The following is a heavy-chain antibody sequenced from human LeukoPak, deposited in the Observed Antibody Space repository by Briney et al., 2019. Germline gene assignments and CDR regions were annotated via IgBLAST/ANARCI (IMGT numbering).Heavy chain of an antibody. CDR1: GDTVSSSIAV. CDR3: ACTNGDDVFDI. Sequence: SQTLSLTRAISGDTVSSSIAVCNWIRQPPSRGLEWLGKTYYRSTWHHDFAVSVTGRLTITPDTSKNQFSLQLNSVTPDDTAVYSCACTNGDDVFDIWGKGTMVTVSS. CDR2: TYYRSTWHH. J-gene: IGHJ3*02. V-gene: IGHV6-1*01. D-gene: IGHD2-2*01.